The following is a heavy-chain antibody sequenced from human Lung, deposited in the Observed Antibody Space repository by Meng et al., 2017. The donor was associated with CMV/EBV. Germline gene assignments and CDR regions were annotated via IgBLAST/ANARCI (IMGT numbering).Heavy chain of an antibody. CDR1: GFTYSRYS. D-gene: IGHD3-22*01. Sequence: GGSXRLXCAASGFTYSRYSMNWVRQAPGKGLEWFSSITSSSSYIYYADSVKGRFTTSRDNARTSLYLQMTSLRAEDKAVYYCARDSGAYYDSSGFHFGGQGTXVTVSS. V-gene: IGHV3-21*01. J-gene: IGHJ4*01. CDR2: ITSSSSYI. CDR3: ARDSGAYYDSSGFHF.